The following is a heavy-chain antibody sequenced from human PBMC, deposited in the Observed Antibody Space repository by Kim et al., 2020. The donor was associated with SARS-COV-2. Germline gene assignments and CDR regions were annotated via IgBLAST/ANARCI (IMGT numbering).Heavy chain of an antibody. V-gene: IGHV4-39*01. J-gene: IGHJ4*02. Sequence: TPSLKSRVTISVDTSKNQFSLKRSSVTAADTAVYYCARHGGLGDRNFDYWGQGTLVTVSS. CDR3: ARHGGLGDRNFDY. D-gene: IGHD4-17*01.